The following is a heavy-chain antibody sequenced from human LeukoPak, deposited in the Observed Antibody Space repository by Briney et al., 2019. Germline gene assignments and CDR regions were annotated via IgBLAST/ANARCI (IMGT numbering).Heavy chain of an antibody. CDR1: GFTFSSYG. Sequence: PGGPLRLSCAASGFTFSSYGMHWVRQAPGKGLEWVAVISYDGSNKYYADSVKGRFTISRDNSKNTLYLQMNSLRAEDTAVYYCAKLGGGGMTTVTPSDYWGQGTLVTVSS. CDR3: AKLGGGGMTTVTPSDY. V-gene: IGHV3-30*18. CDR2: ISYDGSNK. D-gene: IGHD4-17*01. J-gene: IGHJ4*02.